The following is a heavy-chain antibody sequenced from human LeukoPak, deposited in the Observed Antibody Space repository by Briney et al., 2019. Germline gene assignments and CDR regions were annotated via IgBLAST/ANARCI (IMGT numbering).Heavy chain of an antibody. CDR2: ISGSGGST. J-gene: IGHJ4*02. D-gene: IGHD3-10*01. V-gene: IGHV3-23*01. CDR1: GFTFSSNA. Sequence: PGGSLRLSCAASGFTFSSNAMSWVRQAPGKGLEWVSAISGSGGSTYYADSVKGRFTISRDNSKNTLYLQMNSLRAEDTAVYYCAKDGSRVDYYGSGSPGWYFDYWGQGTLVTVSS. CDR3: AKDGSRVDYYGSGSPGWYFDY.